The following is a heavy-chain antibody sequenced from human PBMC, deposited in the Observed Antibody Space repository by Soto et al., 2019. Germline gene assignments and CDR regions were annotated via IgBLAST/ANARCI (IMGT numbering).Heavy chain of an antibody. D-gene: IGHD3-22*01. J-gene: IGHJ4*02. CDR3: AKDLPTLYYYDSSGYFDY. V-gene: IGHV3-23*01. Sequence: LWSGPAECTYGTYTVLLVRTAHGKGLEWVSAISGSGGSTYYADSVKGRFTISRDNSKNTLYLQMNSLRAEDTAVYYCAKDLPTLYYYDSSGYFDYWGQGTLVTVSS. CDR1: ECTYGTYT. CDR2: ISGSGGST.